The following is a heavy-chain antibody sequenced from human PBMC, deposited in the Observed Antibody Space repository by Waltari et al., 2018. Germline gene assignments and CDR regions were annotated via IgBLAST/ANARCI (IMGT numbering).Heavy chain of an antibody. CDR1: GGSFSGYY. CDR3: ARARLLYCSGGSCYRGDFDY. CDR2: SNHSGST. V-gene: IGHV4-34*01. Sequence: QVQLQQWGAGLLKPSETLSLTCAVYGGSFSGYYWSWIRQPPGKGLEWIGESNHSGSTNYNPSLKSRVTISVDTSKNQFSLKLSSVTAADTAVYYCARARLLYCSGGSCYRGDFDYWGQGTLVTVSS. J-gene: IGHJ4*02. D-gene: IGHD2-15*01.